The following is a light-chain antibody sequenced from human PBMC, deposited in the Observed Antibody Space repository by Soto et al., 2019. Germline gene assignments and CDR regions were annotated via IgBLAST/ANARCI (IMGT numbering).Light chain of an antibody. V-gene: IGKV3-20*01. J-gene: IGKJ5*01. CDR2: VAS. Sequence: EIVLTQSPGTLSLSPGERATLSCRASQNVGGRFLAWYQQKPGQAPRLLINVASTRATGIPDRFSGSGSGTDFTLTISRLESEYFAVYYCQQYGTSPIACGQGTRLAI. CDR1: QNVGGRF. CDR3: QQYGTSPIA.